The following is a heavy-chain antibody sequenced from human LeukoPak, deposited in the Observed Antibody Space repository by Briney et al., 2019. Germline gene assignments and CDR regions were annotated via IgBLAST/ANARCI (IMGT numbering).Heavy chain of an antibody. CDR1: GYTFTGYY. D-gene: IGHD5-12*01. J-gene: IGHJ4*02. Sequence: ASVKVSCKASGYTFTGYYIHWVRQAPGQGLEWMGWINPNTGVTDYAQNFQARVTMTSDTSISTAYMELSRLTSDDTAVYYCAKVIGRWLDLFDSWGQGTLVSVSS. CDR3: AKVIGRWLDLFDS. CDR2: INPNTGVT. V-gene: IGHV1-2*02.